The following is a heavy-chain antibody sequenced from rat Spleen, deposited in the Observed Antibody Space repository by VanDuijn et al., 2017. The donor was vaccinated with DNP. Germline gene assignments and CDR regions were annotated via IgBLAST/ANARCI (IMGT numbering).Heavy chain of an antibody. D-gene: IGHD1-1*01. CDR2: ISTSGGST. V-gene: IGHV5S13*01. J-gene: IGHJ2*01. Sequence: EVQLVESGGGLVQPGGSLKLSCAASGFTFSNYGMAWVRQAPKKGLEWVATISTSGGSTYYRDSVKGRFTISRDNAKSTLYLQMDSLRSEDTATYYCARQRWYYSGEGMDYWGQGVMVTVSS. CDR1: GFTFSNYG. CDR3: ARQRWYYSGEGMDY.